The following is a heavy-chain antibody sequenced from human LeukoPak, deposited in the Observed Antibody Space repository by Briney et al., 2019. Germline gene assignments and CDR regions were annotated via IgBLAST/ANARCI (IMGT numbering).Heavy chain of an antibody. CDR2: IHHGETT. CDR3: ARGITSPGAAGA. Sequence: SETLSLTCTVSGYSISSGHYWGWLRQPPGKGLDWIESIHHGETTFYNPSLRNRVTISLNTSENQFSLKLASVTAADTALYYCARGITSPGAAGALGQGTLVTVSS. J-gene: IGHJ5*02. V-gene: IGHV4-38-2*02. CDR1: GYSISSGHY. D-gene: IGHD3-10*01.